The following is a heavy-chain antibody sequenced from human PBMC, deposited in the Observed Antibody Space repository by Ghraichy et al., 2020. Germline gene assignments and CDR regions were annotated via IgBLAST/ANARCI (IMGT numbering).Heavy chain of an antibody. CDR2: IYYSGST. CDR3: ARQDGLQFWY. J-gene: IGHJ4*02. Sequence: SETLSLTCTVSGGSISSYYWSWIRQPPGKGLEWIGYIYYSGSTNYNPSLKSRVTISVDTSKNQFSLKLSSVTAADTAVYYCARQDGLQFWYWGQGTLVTVSS. D-gene: IGHD5-24*01. V-gene: IGHV4-59*08. CDR1: GGSISSYY.